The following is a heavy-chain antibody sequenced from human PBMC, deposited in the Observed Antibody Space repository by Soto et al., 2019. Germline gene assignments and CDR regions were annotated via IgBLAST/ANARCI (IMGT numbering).Heavy chain of an antibody. Sequence: PSETLSLTCTVSGGSISSGGYYWSWIRHHPGKGLEWIGYIYYSGSTYYNPSLKSRVTISVDTSKNEFSLKLSSVTAADTAVYYCASSSPLGYCSSTSCYTAGWGNWFDPWGQGTLVTVSS. CDR2: IYYSGST. J-gene: IGHJ5*02. D-gene: IGHD2-2*02. V-gene: IGHV4-31*03. CDR1: GGSISSGGYY. CDR3: ASSSPLGYCSSTSCYTAGWGNWFDP.